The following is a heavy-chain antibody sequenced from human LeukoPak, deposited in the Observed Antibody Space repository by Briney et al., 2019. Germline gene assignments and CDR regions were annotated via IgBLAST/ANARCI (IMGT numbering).Heavy chain of an antibody. CDR3: ARGGGSYDIDSDY. J-gene: IGHJ4*02. D-gene: IGHD1-26*01. V-gene: IGHV3-21*01. Sequence: GGSLRLSCAASGFTFSSYSMNWVRQAPGKGLEWVSSISSSSSYIYYADSVKGRFTISRDNTKNSLYLQMNSLRAEDTAVYYCARGGGSYDIDSDYWGQGTLVTVSS. CDR2: ISSSSSYI. CDR1: GFTFSSYS.